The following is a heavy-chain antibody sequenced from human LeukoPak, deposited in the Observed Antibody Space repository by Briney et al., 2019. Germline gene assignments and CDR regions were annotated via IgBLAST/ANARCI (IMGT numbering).Heavy chain of an antibody. V-gene: IGHV4-38-2*01. CDR2: IYHRGST. Sequence: SETLSLTCALYGHSISSGYYWGWIRQAPGKGLGWIGRIYHRGSTYYNPSLKNLLTISVDTSKNQFSLKLSSVTAADTAVYYCARQAMIVVVIPEYFQHWGQGTLVTVSS. CDR3: ARQAMIVVVIPEYFQH. D-gene: IGHD3-22*01. J-gene: IGHJ1*01. CDR1: GHSISSGYY.